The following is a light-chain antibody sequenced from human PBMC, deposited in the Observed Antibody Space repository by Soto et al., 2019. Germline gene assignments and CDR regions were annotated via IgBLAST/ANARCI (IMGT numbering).Light chain of an antibody. V-gene: IGKV3-11*01. Sequence: EVVFTQSLATLSLSPGERATLSCRASQSISNFLAWYQQKTGQAPRLLIYDASKRATDIPDRFIGSGSGTDFTLTISSLEPEDFAVYYCHQRSNWPPFTFGGGTKVDIK. CDR1: QSISNF. CDR2: DAS. CDR3: HQRSNWPPFT. J-gene: IGKJ4*01.